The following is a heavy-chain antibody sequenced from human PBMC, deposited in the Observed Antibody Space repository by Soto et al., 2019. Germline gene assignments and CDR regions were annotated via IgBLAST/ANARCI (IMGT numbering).Heavy chain of an antibody. J-gene: IGHJ4*02. Sequence: GESLKISCKGSGYSFAGYWITWVRQKPGKGLEWMGRIDPSDSQTYYSPSFRGHVTISVTKSITTVFLQRSSLRASDTAMYYCARQIYDSDTGPNFQYYFDSWGQGTPVTVS. V-gene: IGHV5-10-1*01. CDR3: ARQIYDSDTGPNFQYYFDS. CDR2: IDPSDSQT. D-gene: IGHD3-22*01. CDR1: GYSFAGYW.